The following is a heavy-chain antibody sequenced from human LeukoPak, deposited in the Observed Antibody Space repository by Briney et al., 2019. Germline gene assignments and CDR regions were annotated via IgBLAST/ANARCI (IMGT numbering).Heavy chain of an antibody. CDR3: ARGLRGYSSCCKDY. CDR2: INSDGSST. V-gene: IGHV3-74*01. CDR1: GFTFSSYW. Sequence: GGSLRLSCAASGFTFSSYWMHWVRQVPGKGLVWVSRINSDGSSTTYADSVKGRFTISRDNAKNTLYLQMNSLRAEDTAVYYCARGLRGYSSCCKDYWGQGTLVTVSS. D-gene: IGHD6-13*01. J-gene: IGHJ4*02.